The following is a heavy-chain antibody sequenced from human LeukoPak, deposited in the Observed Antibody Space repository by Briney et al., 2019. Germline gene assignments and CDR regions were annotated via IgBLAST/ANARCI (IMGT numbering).Heavy chain of an antibody. J-gene: IGHJ4*02. CDR2: INHSGST. D-gene: IGHD2-15*01. V-gene: IGHV4-34*01. CDR3: ARGTWNCSGGSCYSSFDY. Sequence: SSETLSLTCAVYGGSFSGYYWSWIRQPPGKGLEWIGEINHSGSTNYNPSLKSRVTISVDTSKNQFSLKLSSVTAADTAVYYCARGTWNCSGGSCYSSFDYWGQGTLVTVSS. CDR1: GGSFSGYY.